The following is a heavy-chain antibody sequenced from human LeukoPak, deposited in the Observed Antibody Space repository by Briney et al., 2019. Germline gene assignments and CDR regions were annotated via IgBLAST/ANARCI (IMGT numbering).Heavy chain of an antibody. J-gene: IGHJ5*02. CDR2: IYYSGST. Sequence: SQTLSLTCTVSGGSISSGDYYWSWIRQPPGKGLEWIGYIYYSGSTYYNPSLKSRVTISVDTSKNQFSLKLSSVTAADTAVYYCARFRTNYYGSGSYYKNWFDPWGQGTLVTVSS. CDR1: GGSISSGDYY. D-gene: IGHD3-10*01. V-gene: IGHV4-30-4*01. CDR3: ARFRTNYYGSGSYYKNWFDP.